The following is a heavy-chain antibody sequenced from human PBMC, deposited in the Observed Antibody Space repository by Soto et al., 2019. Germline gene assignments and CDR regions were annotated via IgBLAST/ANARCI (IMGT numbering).Heavy chain of an antibody. J-gene: IGHJ4*02. CDR3: ASDRLYGSGAWYFDY. D-gene: IGHD3-10*01. V-gene: IGHV4-59*01. CDR1: GGSISSYY. Sequence: PSETLSLTCTVSGGSISSYYWSWIRQPPGKGLEWIGYIYYSGSTNYNPSLKSRVTISVDTSKNQFSLKLSSVTAADTAVYYCASDRLYGSGAWYFDYWGQGTLVTVSS. CDR2: IYYSGST.